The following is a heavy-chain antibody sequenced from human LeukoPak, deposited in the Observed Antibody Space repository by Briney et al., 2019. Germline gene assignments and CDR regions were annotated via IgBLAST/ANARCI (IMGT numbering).Heavy chain of an antibody. CDR2: ISAYNGNT. Sequence: ASVKVSCTASGYTFTSYGISWVRQAPGQGLEWMGWISAYNGNTNYAQKLQGRVTMTTDTSTSTAYMELRSLRSDDTAVYYCARTTIFGVVYAFDIWGQGTMVTVSS. J-gene: IGHJ3*02. V-gene: IGHV1-18*01. CDR3: ARTTIFGVVYAFDI. CDR1: GYTFTSYG. D-gene: IGHD3-3*01.